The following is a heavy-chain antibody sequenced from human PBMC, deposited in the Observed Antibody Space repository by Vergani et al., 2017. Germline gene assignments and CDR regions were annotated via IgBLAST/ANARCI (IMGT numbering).Heavy chain of an antibody. D-gene: IGHD1-26*01. J-gene: IGHJ2*01. CDR1: GFTFSSYS. CDR3: ARVEWELPVDL. V-gene: IGHV3-21*01. Sequence: EVQLVESGGGLVKPGGSLRLSCAASGFTFSSYSMNWVRQAPGKGLEWVSSISSSSSYIYYADSVKGRFTLSRDNAKNSLYLQMNSLRAEDTAVYYCARVEWELPVDLWGRGTLVTVSS. CDR2: ISSSSSYI.